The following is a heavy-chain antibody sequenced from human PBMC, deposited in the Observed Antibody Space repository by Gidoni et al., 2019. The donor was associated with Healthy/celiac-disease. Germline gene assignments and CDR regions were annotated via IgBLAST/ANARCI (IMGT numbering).Heavy chain of an antibody. J-gene: IGHJ6*02. D-gene: IGHD3-3*01. V-gene: IGHV3-33*01. CDR1: GFTCSSYG. CDR3: ARDSSPYYDFWSGYRTLDV. Sequence: QVQLVEAGGGVVQPGRSLRLHWAASGFTCSSYGRHWVRQAPGKGLEWVAVIWYDGSTKYYADSVKVRFTISRDNSKNTLYLQMNSLRAEDTAVYYCARDSSPYYDFWSGYRTLDVWGQGTTVTVSS. CDR2: IWYDGSTK.